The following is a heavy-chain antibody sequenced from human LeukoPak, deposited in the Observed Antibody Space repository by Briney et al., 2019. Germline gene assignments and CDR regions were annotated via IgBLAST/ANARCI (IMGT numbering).Heavy chain of an antibody. Sequence: PSETLSLTCTVSGGSISSGSYYWSWIRQPAGKRLEWIGRMYISGSTNYNPSLKSRVTISVDTSKNQFSLKLSSVTAADTAVYYCARDSTVTRGYYYYMDVWGKGTTVTVSS. CDR1: GGSISSGSYY. CDR3: ARDSTVTRGYYYYMDV. V-gene: IGHV4-61*02. CDR2: MYISGST. J-gene: IGHJ6*03. D-gene: IGHD4-17*01.